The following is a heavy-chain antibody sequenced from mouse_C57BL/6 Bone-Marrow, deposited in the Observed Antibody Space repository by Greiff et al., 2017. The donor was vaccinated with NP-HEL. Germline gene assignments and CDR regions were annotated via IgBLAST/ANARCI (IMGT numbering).Heavy chain of an antibody. Sequence: DVMLVESGGGLVKPGGSLKLSCAASGFTFSSYTMSWVRQTPEKRLEWVATISGGGGNTYYPDSVKGRFTISRDNAKNNLYLQMSSLRSEDTALYYCARQGDYDGYYFDYWGQGTTLTVSS. D-gene: IGHD2-4*01. CDR1: GFTFSSYT. V-gene: IGHV5-9*01. CDR3: ARQGDYDGYYFDY. J-gene: IGHJ2*01. CDR2: ISGGGGNT.